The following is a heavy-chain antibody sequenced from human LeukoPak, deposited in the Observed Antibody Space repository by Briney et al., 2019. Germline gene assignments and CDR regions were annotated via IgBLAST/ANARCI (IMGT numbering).Heavy chain of an antibody. J-gene: IGHJ3*02. Sequence: GGSLRLSCAASGFTFSDYYMSWIGQAPGKGLEWGSYISSSSSYTNYADSVKGRFTISRDNAKNSLYLQMNSLRAEDTAVYYCAAGVTYYYDSSGPTPGSTFDIWGQGTMVTVSS. D-gene: IGHD3-22*01. CDR2: ISSSSSYT. CDR1: GFTFSDYY. V-gene: IGHV3-11*06. CDR3: AAGVTYYYDSSGPTPGSTFDI.